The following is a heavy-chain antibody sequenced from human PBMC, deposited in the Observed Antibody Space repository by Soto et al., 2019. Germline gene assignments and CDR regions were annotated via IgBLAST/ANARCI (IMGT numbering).Heavy chain of an antibody. CDR2: IYHSGST. CDR3: ARDDSSSWYMETEVFDY. V-gene: IGHV4-38-2*02. D-gene: IGHD6-13*01. J-gene: IGHJ4*02. Sequence: SETLSLTCAVSGYSISSGYYWGWIRQPPGKGLEWIGSIYHSGSTYYNPSLKSRVTISVDTSKNQFSLKLSSVTAADTAVYYCARDDSSSWYMETEVFDYWGQGTLVTVSS. CDR1: GYSISSGYY.